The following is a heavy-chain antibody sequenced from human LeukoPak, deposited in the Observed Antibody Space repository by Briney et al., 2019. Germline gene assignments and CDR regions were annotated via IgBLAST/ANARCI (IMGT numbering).Heavy chain of an antibody. D-gene: IGHD3-9*01. CDR3: AAARVLRYFDWLW. CDR2: IIPIFGTA. J-gene: IGHJ4*02. V-gene: IGHV1-69*05. CDR1: GGTFSSYA. Sequence: ASVKVSCKASGGTFSSYARSWLRQAPGERLEWMGGIIPIFGTANYAQKFQERVTITRDMSTSTAYMELSSLRAEDTAVYYCAAARVLRYFDWLWWGQGTLVTVSS.